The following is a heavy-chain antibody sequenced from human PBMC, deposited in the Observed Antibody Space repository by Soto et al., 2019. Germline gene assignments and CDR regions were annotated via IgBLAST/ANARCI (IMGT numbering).Heavy chain of an antibody. CDR1: GGTFGSYA. CDR3: AREAPYCTSATCPKFYDMDV. V-gene: IGHV1-69*01. J-gene: IGHJ6*02. CDR2: IIPILNSP. Sequence: QVQLVQSGAEVKKPGSSVKVSCKASGGTFGSYAITWVRRAPGPGLEWLGGIIPILNSPAYAQKFQARVVINSDEITTTAYMSLNSRRFDDTAVYYCAREAPYCTSATCPKFYDMDVWGQGTTVTVAS. D-gene: IGHD2-2*01.